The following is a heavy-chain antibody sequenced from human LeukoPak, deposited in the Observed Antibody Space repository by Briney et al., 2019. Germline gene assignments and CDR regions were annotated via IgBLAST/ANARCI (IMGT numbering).Heavy chain of an antibody. D-gene: IGHD1-1*01. CDR2: INPNSGGT. V-gene: IGHV1-2*02. CDR3: ARGRSTTGPFFIY. CDR1: GYSFTGYY. Sequence: ASVKVSCTASGYSFTGYYMHWVRQAPGQGLEWVGWINPNSGGTNYAQKFQGRVTMTRDTSISTAYMELSRLRSDDTAVYYCARGRSTTGPFFIYWGQGTLVTVSS. J-gene: IGHJ4*02.